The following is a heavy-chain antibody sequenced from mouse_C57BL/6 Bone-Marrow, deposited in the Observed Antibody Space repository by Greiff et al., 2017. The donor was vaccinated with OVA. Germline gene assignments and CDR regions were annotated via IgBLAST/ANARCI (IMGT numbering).Heavy chain of an antibody. V-gene: IGHV4-1*01. D-gene: IGHD1-1*01. Sequence: EVKLLQSGGGLVQPGGSLKLSCAASGIDFSRYWMSWVRRAPGKGLEWIGEINPDSSTINYAPSLKDKFLISRENAKNTLYLPMIKVRSEDTALYYCARPRSRGWGYYAMDYWGQGTSVTVSS. CDR1: GIDFSRYW. CDR2: INPDSSTI. J-gene: IGHJ4*01. CDR3: ARPRSRGWGYYAMDY.